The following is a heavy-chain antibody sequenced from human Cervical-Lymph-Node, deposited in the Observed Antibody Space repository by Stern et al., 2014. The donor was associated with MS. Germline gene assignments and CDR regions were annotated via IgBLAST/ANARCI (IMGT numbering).Heavy chain of an antibody. D-gene: IGHD3-16*02. J-gene: IGHJ4*02. CDR3: ARAYVWGTFRYLDS. CDR1: GDSINSSTYF. CDR2: MHYSGST. Sequence: QVQLQESGPGLVKPSETLSLTCTVSGDSINSSTYFWGWIRQPPGKGLEWIGNMHYSGSTYYNPSLKSRVTTSVDPSQSQFFLKRGSVTATDTAVYYCARAYVWGTFRYLDSWGQGTLVTVSS. V-gene: IGHV4-39*01.